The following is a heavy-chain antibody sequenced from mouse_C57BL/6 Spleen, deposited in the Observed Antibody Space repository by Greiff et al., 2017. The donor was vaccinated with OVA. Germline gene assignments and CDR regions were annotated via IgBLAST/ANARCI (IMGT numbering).Heavy chain of an antibody. J-gene: IGHJ4*01. CDR2: IRNKANGYTT. D-gene: IGHD2-4*01. Sequence: EVHLVESGGGLVQPGGSLSLSCAASGFTFTDYYMSWVRQPPGKALEWLGFIRNKANGYTTEYSASVKGRFTISRDNSQSILYLQMNALRAEDSATYYCARYYYDHDGGVGYAMDYWGQGTSVTVSS. V-gene: IGHV7-3*01. CDR3: ARYYYDHDGGVGYAMDY. CDR1: GFTFTDYY.